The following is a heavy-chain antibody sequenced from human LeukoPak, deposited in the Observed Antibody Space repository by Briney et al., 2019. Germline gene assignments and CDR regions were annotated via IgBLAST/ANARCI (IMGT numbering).Heavy chain of an antibody. CDR3: AKDVRGGYGGDYFDY. V-gene: IGHV3-30*02. CDR1: GFTFSSYG. J-gene: IGHJ4*02. D-gene: IGHD4-23*01. CDR2: IWYDGSNK. Sequence: GGSLRLSCAASGFTFSSYGMHWVRQAPGKGLGWVGFIWYDGSNKYYADSVKGRFTISRDNSKNTLFLQMNSLRAEDTAVYYCAKDVRGGYGGDYFDYWGQGTLVTVSS.